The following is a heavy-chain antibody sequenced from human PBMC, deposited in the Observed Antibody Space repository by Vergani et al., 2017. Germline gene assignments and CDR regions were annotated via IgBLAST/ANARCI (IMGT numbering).Heavy chain of an antibody. Sequence: EVQLLESGGGLVQPGGSLRLSCAASGFTFSSYAMSWVRQAPGKGLEWVSAISGSGGSTYYADSVKGRFTISRDNSKNTLYLQTNSLRAEDTAVYYCASSGGGNRVFDYWGQGTLVTVSS. V-gene: IGHV3-23*01. CDR1: GFTFSSYA. CDR3: ASSGGGNRVFDY. CDR2: ISGSGGST. J-gene: IGHJ4*02. D-gene: IGHD3-22*01.